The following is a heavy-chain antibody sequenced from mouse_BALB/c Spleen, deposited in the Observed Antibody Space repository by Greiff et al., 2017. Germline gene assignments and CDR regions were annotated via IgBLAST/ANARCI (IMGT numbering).Heavy chain of an antibody. Sequence: VQLQQSGAELVRPGSSVKISCKASGYAFSSYWMNWVKQRPGQGLEWIGQIYPGDGDTNYNGKFKGKATLTADKSSSTAYMQLSSLTSEDSAVYFCARSGSSLYYFDYWGQGTTLTVSS. CDR3: ARSGSSLYYFDY. CDR2: IYPGDGDT. V-gene: IGHV1-80*01. J-gene: IGHJ2*01. D-gene: IGHD1-1*01. CDR1: GYAFSSYW.